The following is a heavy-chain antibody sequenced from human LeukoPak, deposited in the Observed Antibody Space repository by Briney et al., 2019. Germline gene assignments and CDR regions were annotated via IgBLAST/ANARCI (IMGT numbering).Heavy chain of an antibody. CDR1: GGSISSSSYY. V-gene: IGHV4-39*07. CDR3: ARAEFVPGEEDWGPYYFDY. J-gene: IGHJ4*02. CDR2: IYYSGST. Sequence: SETLSLTCTVSGGSISSSSYYWGWIRQPPGKGLEWIGSIYYSGSTYYNPSLKSRVTISVDTSKNQFSLKLSSVTAADTAVYYCARAEFVPGEEDWGPYYFDYWGQGTLVTVSA. D-gene: IGHD7-27*01.